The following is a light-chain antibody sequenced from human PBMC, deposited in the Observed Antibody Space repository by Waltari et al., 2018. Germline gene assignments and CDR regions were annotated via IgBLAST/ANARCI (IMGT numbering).Light chain of an antibody. J-gene: IGLJ3*02. CDR2: DVS. CDR3: SSYTSSSTPWV. CDR1: SSPAGGHNY. Sequence: QSALTQPASVSGSPGQSLTLSCPGTSSPAGGHNYVSWYQQHPGKAPKLMIYDVSNRPSGVSNRFSGSKSGNTASLTISGLQAEDEADYYCSSYTSSSTPWVFGGGTKLTVL. V-gene: IGLV2-14*01.